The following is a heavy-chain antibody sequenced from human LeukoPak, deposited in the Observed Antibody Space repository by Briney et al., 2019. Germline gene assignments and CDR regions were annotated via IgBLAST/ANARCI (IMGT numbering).Heavy chain of an antibody. V-gene: IGHV4-34*01. Sequence: SETLSLTCAVYGGSFSGYYWSWIRQPPGKGLEWIGEINHSGSTNYNLSLKSRVTISVDTSKNQFSLKLSSVTAADTAVYYCARGSSEFDYWGQGTLVTVSS. CDR2: INHSGST. CDR1: GGSFSGYY. D-gene: IGHD6-6*01. CDR3: ARGSSEFDY. J-gene: IGHJ4*02.